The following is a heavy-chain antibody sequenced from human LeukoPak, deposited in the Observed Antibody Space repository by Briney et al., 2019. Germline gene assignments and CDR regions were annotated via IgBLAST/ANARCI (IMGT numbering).Heavy chain of an antibody. CDR3: ARGHSNYGDYFDY. J-gene: IGHJ4*02. V-gene: IGHV3-21*01. CDR2: ISSSSIYI. D-gene: IGHD4-11*01. CDR1: GFTFSSYS. Sequence: GGSLRLSCAASGFTFSSYSMNWVRQAPGKGLEWVSSISSSSIYIYYADSVKGRFTISRDNAKSSLSLQMNSLRAEDTAVYYCARGHSNYGDYFDYWGQGTLVTVSS.